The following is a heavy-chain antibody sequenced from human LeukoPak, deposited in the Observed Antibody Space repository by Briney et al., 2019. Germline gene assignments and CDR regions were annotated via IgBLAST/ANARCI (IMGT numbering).Heavy chain of an antibody. J-gene: IGHJ4*02. CDR2: IYHSGST. D-gene: IGHD2-2*01. V-gene: IGHV4-38-2*01. CDR3: ARGFHQYCSSSACYGPSDY. Sequence: TSETLSLTCAVSGYSISSGYYWGWIRQPPGKGLEWIGSIYHSGSTYYNPSLKSRVTISVDTSKNQFSLKLSSVTAADTAVYYCARGFHQYCSSSACYGPSDYWGQGTLVTVSS. CDR1: GYSISSGYY.